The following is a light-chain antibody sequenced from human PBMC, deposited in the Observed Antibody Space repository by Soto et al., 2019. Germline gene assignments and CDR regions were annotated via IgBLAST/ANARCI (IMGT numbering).Light chain of an antibody. CDR1: QSISDT. CDR3: QQYNNWPWT. Sequence: IVMTQSPASLSVSPGGISTLYCRASQSISDTLAWYQQKPGQAPRLLIYGASRRATGFPTRFSGSGSGTDFTLTISSLQSEDFAVYYCQQYNNWPWTFGQGTRLEIK. J-gene: IGKJ5*01. V-gene: IGKV3-15*01. CDR2: GAS.